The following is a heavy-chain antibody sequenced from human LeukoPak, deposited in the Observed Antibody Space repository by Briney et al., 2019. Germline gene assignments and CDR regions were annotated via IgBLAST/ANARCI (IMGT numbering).Heavy chain of an antibody. V-gene: IGHV3-30-3*01. J-gene: IGHJ5*02. D-gene: IGHD2-2*01. Sequence: GRSLRLSCAAAGFTFSSYAMHWVCQAPGQGLEWVAVISYDGSNKYYADSVKGRFTISRDNSKYTLYLQMNSLRAEDTAVYYCASLGYCSSTSCRGWFDPWGQGTLVTVSS. CDR3: ASLGYCSSTSCRGWFDP. CDR1: GFTFSSYA. CDR2: ISYDGSNK.